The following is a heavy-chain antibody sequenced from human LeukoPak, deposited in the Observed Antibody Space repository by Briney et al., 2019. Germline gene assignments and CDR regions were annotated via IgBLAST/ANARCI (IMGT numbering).Heavy chain of an antibody. D-gene: IGHD5/OR15-5a*01. CDR1: GCTFSSYD. CDR3: ARLSQTPAYYDTSVYYYLGY. V-gene: IGHV1-8*01. J-gene: IGHJ4*02. CDR2: MNPDTGNS. Sequence: GASVKVSCKGSGCTFSSYDINWVRQATGQGLEWMGWMNPDTGNSGYAQKFQGRVTMTRDTSISTAYMELSSLRSEDTAVYYCARLSQTPAYYDTSVYYYLGYWGQGALVTVSS.